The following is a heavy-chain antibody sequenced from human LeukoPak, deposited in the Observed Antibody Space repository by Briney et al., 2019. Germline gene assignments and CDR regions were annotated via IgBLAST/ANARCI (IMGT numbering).Heavy chain of an antibody. CDR3: ARESGALRFLEWLYTKPYNWFDP. CDR2: INPSGGST. V-gene: IGHV1-46*01. D-gene: IGHD3-3*01. Sequence: APVKVSCKASGYTFTSYYMHWVRQAPGQGLEWMGIINPSGGSTSYAQKFQGRVTMTRDTSTSTVYMELSSLRSEDTAVYYCARESGALRFLEWLYTKPYNWFDPWGQGTLVTVSS. CDR1: GYTFTSYY. J-gene: IGHJ5*02.